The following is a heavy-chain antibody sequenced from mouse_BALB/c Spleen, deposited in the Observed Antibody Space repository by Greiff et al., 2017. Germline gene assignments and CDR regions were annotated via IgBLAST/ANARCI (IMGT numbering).Heavy chain of an antibody. CDR1: GFTFSSYG. J-gene: IGHJ4*01. D-gene: IGHD1-2*01. V-gene: IGHV5-6-5*01. CDR3: ARGLTTAQAMDY. Sequence: EVKLVESGGGLVQPGGSLKLSGAASGFTFSSYGMSWVRQTPDKRLEWVASISSGGSTYYPDSVKGRFTISRDNARNILYLQMSSLRSEDTAVYYCARGLTTAQAMDYWGQGTSVTVSS. CDR2: ISSGGST.